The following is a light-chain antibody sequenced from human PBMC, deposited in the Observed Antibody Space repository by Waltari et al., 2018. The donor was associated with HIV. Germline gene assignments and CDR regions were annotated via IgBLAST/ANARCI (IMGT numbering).Light chain of an antibody. Sequence: QSVLTQPPSVSGAPGQRVTISCTGDSSNIGAGYDVPWYRQLPGTAPKLLISDNVNRPSGVPDRFSESTSGTSASLSITGLQAEDEADYYCHSYDRTLGGSVFGGGTKVTVL. CDR3: HSYDRTLGGSV. CDR1: SSNIGAGYD. V-gene: IGLV1-40*01. J-gene: IGLJ3*02. CDR2: DNV.